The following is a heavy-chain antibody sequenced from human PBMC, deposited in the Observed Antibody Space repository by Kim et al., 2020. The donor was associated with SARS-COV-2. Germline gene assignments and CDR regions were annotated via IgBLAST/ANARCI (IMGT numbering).Heavy chain of an antibody. CDR1: GFTVSSNY. CDR3: ARDRAEITIFGMVIYYGMDV. Sequence: GGSLRLSCAASGFTVSSNYMSWVRQAPGKGLEWVSVIYSGGSTYYADSVKGRFTISRDNSKNTLYLQMNSLRDEDTAVYYCARDRAEITIFGMVIYYGMDVWGQGTTVTVSS. D-gene: IGHD3-3*01. J-gene: IGHJ6*02. V-gene: IGHV3-66*01. CDR2: IYSGGST.